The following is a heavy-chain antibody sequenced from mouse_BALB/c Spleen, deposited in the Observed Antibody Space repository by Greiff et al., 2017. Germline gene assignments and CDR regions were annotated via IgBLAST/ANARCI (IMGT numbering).Heavy chain of an antibody. D-gene: IGHD1-1*01. V-gene: IGHV1S81*02. J-gene: IGHJ2*01. CDR1: GYTFTSYW. CDR2: INPSNGRT. Sequence: QVQLQQPGAELVKPGASVKLSCQASGYTFTSYWMHWVKQRPGQGLEWIGEINPSNGRTNYNEKFKSKATLTVDKSSSTAYMQPSSLTSEDSAVYYCARNYGSSYGYFDYWGQGTTLTVSS. CDR3: ARNYGSSYGYFDY.